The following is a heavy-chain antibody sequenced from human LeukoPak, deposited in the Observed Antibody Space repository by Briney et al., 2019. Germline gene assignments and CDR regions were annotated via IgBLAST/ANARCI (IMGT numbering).Heavy chain of an antibody. CDR1: GFTFSSYG. D-gene: IGHD6-13*01. CDR3: ARGYSSSYSDY. J-gene: IGHJ4*02. V-gene: IGHV3-30*03. Sequence: PGRSLRLSCAASGFTFSSYGMHWVRQAPGKGLEWVAVISYDGGNKCYADSVKGRFTISRDNSKNTLYLQMNSLRAEDTAVYYCARGYSSSYSDYWGQGTLVTVSS. CDR2: ISYDGGNK.